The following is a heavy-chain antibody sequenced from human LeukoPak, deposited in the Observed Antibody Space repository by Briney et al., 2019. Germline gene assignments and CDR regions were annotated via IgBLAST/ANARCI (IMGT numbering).Heavy chain of an antibody. CDR2: IYHSGST. CDR1: GASISPDY. J-gene: IGHJ6*02. CDR3: ARLAWFGDYGMDV. Sequence: SETLSLTCTVSGASISPDYWSWIRQPPGKGLEWIGYIYHSGSTSYNPSLKSRVTMSVDTSKNQFSLKLRSVTAADTAVYYCARLAWFGDYGMDVWGQGTTVTVSS. V-gene: IGHV4-59*08. D-gene: IGHD3-10*01.